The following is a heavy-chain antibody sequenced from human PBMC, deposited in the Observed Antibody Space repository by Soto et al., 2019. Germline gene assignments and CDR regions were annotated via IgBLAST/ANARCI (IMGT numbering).Heavy chain of an antibody. J-gene: IGHJ6*02. Sequence: EVQLVESGGGLVQPGGSLRLSCAASGFTFSSYWMSWVRQAPGKGLEWVANIKQDGSEKYYVDSVKGRFTISRDNAKNSXHLQMNSLRAEDTAVYYCARDRYSYYDFWSGSLPYYYFGMDVWGQGTTVTVSS. CDR3: ARDRYSYYDFWSGSLPYYYFGMDV. V-gene: IGHV3-7*01. CDR1: GFTFSSYW. D-gene: IGHD3-3*01. CDR2: IKQDGSEK.